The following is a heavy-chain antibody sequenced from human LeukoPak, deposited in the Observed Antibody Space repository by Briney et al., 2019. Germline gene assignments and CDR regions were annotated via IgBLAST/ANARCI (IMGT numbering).Heavy chain of an antibody. D-gene: IGHD3-16*02. J-gene: IGHJ6*03. V-gene: IGHV3-23*01. CDR2: ISGSGGST. CDR1: GFTFSSYA. CDR3: AKDAERYRMVTFGGVIDTYYYYMDV. Sequence: GGSLRLSCAASGFTFSSYAMSWVRQAPGKGLEWVSAISGSGGSTYYADSVKGRFTISRDNSKNTLYLQMNSLRAEDTAVYYCAKDAERYRMVTFGGVIDTYYYYMDVWGKGTTVTVSS.